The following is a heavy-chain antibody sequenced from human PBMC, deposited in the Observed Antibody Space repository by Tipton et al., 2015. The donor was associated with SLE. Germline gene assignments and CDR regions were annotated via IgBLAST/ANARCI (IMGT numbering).Heavy chain of an antibody. CDR3: ARTSGYEYFDY. Sequence: SLRLSCAASGFTFSNYWMYWVRQIPGKGLVWVSRINSDGSATTYADSVKGRFTISRDNGKNTLYLQLNSLRAEDTAVYYCARTSGYEYFDYWGQGTLVTVSS. V-gene: IGHV3-74*01. CDR1: GFTFSNYW. CDR2: INSDGSAT. J-gene: IGHJ4*02. D-gene: IGHD5-12*01.